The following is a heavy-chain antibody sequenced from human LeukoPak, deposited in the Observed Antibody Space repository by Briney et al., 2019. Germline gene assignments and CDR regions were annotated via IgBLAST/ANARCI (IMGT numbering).Heavy chain of an antibody. Sequence: GGSLRLSCAASGFTFSYYGMHWVRQAPGKGLEWVAFIRYDGSNEYYADSVKGRFTISRDNAKNSLYLQMNSLRAEDTAVYYCARGGGSYYGSGSYYIPPYYFDYWGQGTLVTVSS. CDR3: ARGGGSYYGSGSYYIPPYYFDY. V-gene: IGHV3-30*02. CDR2: IRYDGSNE. J-gene: IGHJ4*02. D-gene: IGHD3-10*01. CDR1: GFTFSYYG.